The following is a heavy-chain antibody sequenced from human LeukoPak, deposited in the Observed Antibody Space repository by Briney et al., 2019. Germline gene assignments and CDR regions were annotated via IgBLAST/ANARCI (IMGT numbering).Heavy chain of an antibody. CDR1: GGTFSSYA. CDR3: ARNRYSSGWLLDY. CDR2: IIPIFGTA. Sequence: SVKVSCKASGGTFSSYAISWVRQAPGKGLEGMGRIIPIFGTANYAQKFQGRVTITADKSTSTAYMELSSLRSEDTAVYYCARNRYSSGWLLDYWGQGTLVTVSS. J-gene: IGHJ4*02. D-gene: IGHD6-19*01. V-gene: IGHV1-69*06.